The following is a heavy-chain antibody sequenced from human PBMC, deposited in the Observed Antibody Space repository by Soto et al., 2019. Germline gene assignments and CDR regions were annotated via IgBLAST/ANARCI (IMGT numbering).Heavy chain of an antibody. CDR2: IIPIFGTA. CDR3: ARVRNSSGFDRRYWYFDL. V-gene: IGHV1-69*13. J-gene: IGHJ2*01. Sequence: SVKVSCKASGGTFSSYAISWVRQAPGQGLEWMGGIIPIFGTANYAQKFQGRATITADESTSTAYMELSSLRSEDTAVYYCARVRNSSGFDRRYWYFDLWGRGTLVTVSS. D-gene: IGHD3-22*01. CDR1: GGTFSSYA.